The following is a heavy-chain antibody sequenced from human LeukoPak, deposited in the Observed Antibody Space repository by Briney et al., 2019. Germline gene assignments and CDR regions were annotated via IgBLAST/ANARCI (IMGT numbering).Heavy chain of an antibody. J-gene: IGHJ5*02. CDR2: INPNSGGT. V-gene: IGHV1-2*02. D-gene: IGHD6-19*01. CDR3: ARELGGWKYNWFDP. CDR1: GYTFTGYY. Sequence: ASVKVSCKASGYTFTGYYMHWVRQAPGQGLEWMGWINPNSGGTNYAQKFQGRVAMTRDTSISTAYMELSRLRSDDTAVYYCARELGGWKYNWFDPWGQGTLVTVSS.